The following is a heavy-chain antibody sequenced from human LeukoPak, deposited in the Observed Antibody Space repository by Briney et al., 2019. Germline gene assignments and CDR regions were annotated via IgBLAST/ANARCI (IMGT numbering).Heavy chain of an antibody. Sequence: PSETLSLTCTVSGGAITNYYWSWIRQPPGKGLEYIGNIYYRGSTNYNPSLKRRVTISVDTSKNQFSLKLSSVTAADTAVYYCARHQVLYSSGWFDYWGQGTLVTVSS. D-gene: IGHD6-19*01. CDR3: ARHQVLYSSGWFDY. CDR1: GGAITNYY. CDR2: IYYRGST. J-gene: IGHJ4*02. V-gene: IGHV4-59*08.